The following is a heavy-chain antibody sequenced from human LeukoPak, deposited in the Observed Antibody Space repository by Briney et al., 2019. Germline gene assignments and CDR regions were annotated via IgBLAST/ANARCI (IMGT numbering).Heavy chain of an antibody. CDR3: AKEAITGTTGIWFDP. J-gene: IGHJ5*02. CDR1: GYPFTTYG. D-gene: IGHD1-7*01. V-gene: IGHV1-18*01. Sequence: ASVKVSCKASGYPFTTYGISWVRQAPGQGLEWMGWISPYNGKTNSAQNLQGRVTMTTDTSTSTAYMELRSLRSDDTAVYYCAKEAITGTTGIWFDPWSQGTLVSVSS. CDR2: ISPYNGKT.